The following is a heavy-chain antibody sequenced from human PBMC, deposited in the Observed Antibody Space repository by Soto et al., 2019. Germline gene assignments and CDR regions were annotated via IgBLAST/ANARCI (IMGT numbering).Heavy chain of an antibody. CDR1: GGTFDSYV. CDR3: ARVHSSGIFYFVDP. Sequence: SVKVSCKASGGTFDSYVISWLRQAPGQGLEWMGGIMPIFGTPNYAQKFRGRVTISADESTSTAYLELSGLTSDDTAVYYCARVHSSGIFYFVDPWGQGTLVTVSS. V-gene: IGHV1-69*13. D-gene: IGHD3-10*01. CDR2: IMPIFGTP. J-gene: IGHJ5*02.